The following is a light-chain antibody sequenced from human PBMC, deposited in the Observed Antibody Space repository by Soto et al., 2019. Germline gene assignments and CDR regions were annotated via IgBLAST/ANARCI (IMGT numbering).Light chain of an antibody. CDR1: SSNIGAGYD. J-gene: IGLJ2*01. Sequence: QSVLTQPPSVSGARGQRVTISCTGSSSNIGAGYDVNWYRQLPGAAPKLLVFGNSNRPSGVPDRFSGSKAGTSASLAITGLQADDEADYYCQSYDSSRTVVFGGGTKLTVL. V-gene: IGLV1-40*01. CDR3: QSYDSSRTVV. CDR2: GNS.